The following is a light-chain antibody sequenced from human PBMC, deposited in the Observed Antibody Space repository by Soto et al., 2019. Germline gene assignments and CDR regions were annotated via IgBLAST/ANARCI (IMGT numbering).Light chain of an antibody. J-gene: IGKJ4*01. Sequence: DIQMTQSPSSLSASVGDRVTITCRASQGISNYLAWYQQRPGKVPKLLIYAASTLQSGVPSRFSGSGSGTDFTLTISSLQPEDVATYYCQKYNSAPPLTFGGGTKVEIK. CDR3: QKYNSAPPLT. CDR1: QGISNY. V-gene: IGKV1-27*01. CDR2: AAS.